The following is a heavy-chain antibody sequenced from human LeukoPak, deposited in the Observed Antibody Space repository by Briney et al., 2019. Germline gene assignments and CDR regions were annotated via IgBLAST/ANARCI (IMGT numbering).Heavy chain of an antibody. D-gene: IGHD3-22*01. J-gene: IGHJ4*02. CDR2: IIPIFGTA. V-gene: IGHV1-69*13. CDR1: GGTFSSYA. Sequence: ASVKVSCKASGGTFSSYAISWVRQAPGQGLEWMGGIIPIFGTANYAQKFQGRVTITADESTSTAYMELSSLRSEDTAVYYCARGAPYYYDSSGYYADYWGQGTLITVSS. CDR3: ARGAPYYYDSSGYYADY.